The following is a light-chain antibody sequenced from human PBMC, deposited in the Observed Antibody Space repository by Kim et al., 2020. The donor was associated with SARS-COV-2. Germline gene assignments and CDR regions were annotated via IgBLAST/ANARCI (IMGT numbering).Light chain of an antibody. V-gene: IGLV3-9*01. CDR3: QGWDSSTRGVV. Sequence: SYELTQPLSVSVALGQTARITCGGNNIGSKNVHWYQQKPGQAPVLVIYRDSNRPSGIHERFSGSNSGNTATLTISRAQAGDEADYYCQGWDSSTRGVVFG. CDR2: RDS. J-gene: IGLJ2*01. CDR1: NIGSKN.